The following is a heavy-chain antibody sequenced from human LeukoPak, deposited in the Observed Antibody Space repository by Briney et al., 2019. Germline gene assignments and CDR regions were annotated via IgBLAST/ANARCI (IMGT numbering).Heavy chain of an antibody. CDR1: GGSFSGYY. Sequence: SETLSLTCAVYGGSFSGYYWSWIRQPPGKGLEWIREINHSGSTNYNPSLKSRVTISVDTSKNQFSLKLSSVTAADTAVYYCARGGMTIFGVVIGRAFDNWGQGTLVTVSS. J-gene: IGHJ4*02. CDR3: ARGGMTIFGVVIGRAFDN. CDR2: INHSGST. V-gene: IGHV4-34*01. D-gene: IGHD3-3*01.